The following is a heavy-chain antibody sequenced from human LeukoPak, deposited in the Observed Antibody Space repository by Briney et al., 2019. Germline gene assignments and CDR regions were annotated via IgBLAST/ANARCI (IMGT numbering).Heavy chain of an antibody. D-gene: IGHD2-2*01. J-gene: IGHJ5*02. CDR2: ISSSSSYI. V-gene: IGHV3-21*01. CDR3: ARGSSTIPFDP. Sequence: GGSLRLSCAASGFTFSSYSMDWVRQAPGKGLEWVSSISSSSSYIYYADSVKGRFTISRDNAKNSLYLQMNSLRAEDTAVYYCARGSSTIPFDPWGQGTLVTVSS. CDR1: GFTFSSYS.